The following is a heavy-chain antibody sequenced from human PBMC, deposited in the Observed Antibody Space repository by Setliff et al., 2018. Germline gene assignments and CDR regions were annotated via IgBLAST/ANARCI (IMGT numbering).Heavy chain of an antibody. CDR2: INPGGGSA. CDR1: GYSLTRYY. Sequence: ASVKVSCKASGYSLTRYYMHWVRQAPGQGLEWMGIINPGGGSASYAEKFQGRVTMTRDTSTSTFYMVVNILRSDDTAVYYCARGGMAAANRKGVFEYWGQGTLVTVSS. CDR3: ARGGMAAANRKGVFEY. V-gene: IGHV1-46*01. J-gene: IGHJ4*02. D-gene: IGHD6-13*01.